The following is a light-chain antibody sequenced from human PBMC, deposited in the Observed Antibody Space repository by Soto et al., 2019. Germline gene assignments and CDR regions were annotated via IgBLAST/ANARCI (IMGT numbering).Light chain of an antibody. CDR1: QSISSW. J-gene: IGKJ1*01. V-gene: IGKV1-5*01. CDR2: DAY. CDR3: QQYNSYST. Sequence: DIQMTQSPSTLSASVGDRVTITCRASQSISSWLAWYQQKPGKAPKLLIYDAYSLESGVPSRFSGSVSGTEFPLTIRSLQPDDLTTYYCQQYNSYSTFGQGTKVEIK.